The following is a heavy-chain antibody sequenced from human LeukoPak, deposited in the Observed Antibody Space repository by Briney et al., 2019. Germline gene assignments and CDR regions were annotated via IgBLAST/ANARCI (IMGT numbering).Heavy chain of an antibody. V-gene: IGHV3-21*04. J-gene: IGHJ3*02. D-gene: IGHD5-12*01. CDR1: RFTFSSYS. CDR2: ISSGSSHI. CDR3: VRGGAGATASDVFDI. Sequence: GGSLRLSCAASRFTFSSYSINWVRQAPGEGLEWVSSISSGSSHIFYEDSVKGRFTISRDNAKNSLFLQMNSLRVEDTAIYYCVRGGAGATASDVFDIWGQGTMVTVSS.